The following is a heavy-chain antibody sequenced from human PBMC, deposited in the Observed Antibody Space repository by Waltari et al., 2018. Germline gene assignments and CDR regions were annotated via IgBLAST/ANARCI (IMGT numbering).Heavy chain of an antibody. CDR1: GGTFSSYA. D-gene: IGHD3-10*01. Sequence: QVQLVQSGAEVKKPGSSVKVSCKASGGTFSSYAISWVRQAPGQGLGWMGRIIPILGTANYAQKFQGRVTITADESTSTAYMELSSLRSEDTAVYYCARDRGSGSQRWFDPWGQGTLVTVSS. CDR2: IIPILGTA. CDR3: ARDRGSGSQRWFDP. J-gene: IGHJ5*02. V-gene: IGHV1-69*15.